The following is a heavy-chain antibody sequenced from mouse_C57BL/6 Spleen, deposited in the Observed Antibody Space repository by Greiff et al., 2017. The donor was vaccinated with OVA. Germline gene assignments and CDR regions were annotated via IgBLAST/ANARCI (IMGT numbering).Heavy chain of an antibody. J-gene: IGHJ4*01. V-gene: IGHV3-1*01. CDR2: ISYSGST. Sequence: DVKLQESGPGMVKPSQSLSLTCTVTGYSITSGYDWHWIRHFPGNKLEWMGYISYSGSTNYNPSLKSRISITHDTSKNHFFLKLNSVTTEDTATYYCASTAYYSNYVGAMDYWGQGTSVTVSS. D-gene: IGHD2-5*01. CDR1: GYSITSGYD. CDR3: ASTAYYSNYVGAMDY.